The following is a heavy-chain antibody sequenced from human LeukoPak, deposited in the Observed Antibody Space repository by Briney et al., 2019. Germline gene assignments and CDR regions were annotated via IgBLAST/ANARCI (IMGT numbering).Heavy chain of an antibody. Sequence: GESLKISCKGSGYSFTSYWIGWVRQMPGKGLEWMGIIYPGDSDTRYSPSFQGQVTISADKSISTAYLQWSSLKASDTAMYYCARPTTYYDSSGYYGSHAFDIWGQGTMVTVSS. CDR3: ARPTTYYDSSGYYGSHAFDI. CDR2: IYPGDSDT. CDR1: GYSFTSYW. J-gene: IGHJ3*02. D-gene: IGHD3-22*01. V-gene: IGHV5-51*01.